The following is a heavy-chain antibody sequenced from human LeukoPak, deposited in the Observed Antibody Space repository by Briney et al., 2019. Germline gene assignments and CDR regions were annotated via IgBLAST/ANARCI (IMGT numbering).Heavy chain of an antibody. D-gene: IGHD2-15*01. J-gene: IGHJ1*01. CDR3: ARGARRIGYCSGGSCYQPSQYFQH. V-gene: IGHV4-34*01. CDR1: GGSFSGYY. CDR2: INHSGST. Sequence: SETLSLTCAVYGGSFSGYYWSWIRQPPGKGLEWIGEINHSGSTNYNPSLKSRVTISVDTCKNQFSLKLSSVTAADTAVYYCARGARRIGYCSGGSCYQPSQYFQHWGQGTLVTVSS.